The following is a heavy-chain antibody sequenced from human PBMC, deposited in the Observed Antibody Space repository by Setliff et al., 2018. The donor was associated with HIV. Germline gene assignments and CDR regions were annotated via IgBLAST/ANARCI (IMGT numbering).Heavy chain of an antibody. CDR2: IGGGGSTI. Sequence: GGSLRLSCAASGFTFSAYYMSWVRQAPGKGLEWVAYIGGGGSTIYYPDSMKGRFTISRDNAKNSLYLQMNSLRVEDTAVYYCAKDDILSGPKPFDYWGRGTLVTVSS. D-gene: IGHD3-9*01. CDR3: AKDDILSGPKPFDY. J-gene: IGHJ4*02. V-gene: IGHV3-11*04. CDR1: GFTFSAYY.